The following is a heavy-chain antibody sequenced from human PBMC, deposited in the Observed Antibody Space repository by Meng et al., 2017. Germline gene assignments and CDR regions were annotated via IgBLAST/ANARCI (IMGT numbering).Heavy chain of an antibody. CDR2: IKQDGSEK. CDR3: ARVEWELLGWYFDY. J-gene: IGHJ4*02. D-gene: IGHD1-26*01. V-gene: IGHV3-7*04. Sequence: GESLKISCAAPGFTFSSYWMSWVRQAPGKGLEWVANIKQDGSEKYYVDSVKGRFTISRDNAKNSLYLQMNSLRAEDTAVYYCARVEWELLGWYFDYWGQGTLVTVSS. CDR1: GFTFSSYW.